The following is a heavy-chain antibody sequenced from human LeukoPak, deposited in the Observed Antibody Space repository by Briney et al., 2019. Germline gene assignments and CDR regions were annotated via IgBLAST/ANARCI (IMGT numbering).Heavy chain of an antibody. D-gene: IGHD3-3*01. V-gene: IGHV3-74*01. Sequence: GSLRLSCAASGFTFTSYWMHWVRQAPGKGLVWVSRISSDGSTSSTSYADSVKGRFTISRDNAKNTLYLQMNSLRAEDTAVYYCAVSRFGVVTYWGQGTLVTVSS. CDR2: ISSDGSTSST. CDR1: GFTFTSYW. CDR3: AVSRFGVVTY. J-gene: IGHJ4*02.